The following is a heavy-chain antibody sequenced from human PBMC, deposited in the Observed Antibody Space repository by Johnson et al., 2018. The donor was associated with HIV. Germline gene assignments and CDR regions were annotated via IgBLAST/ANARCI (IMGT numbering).Heavy chain of an antibody. J-gene: IGHJ3*02. CDR3: ARGSQEMVTIWNAFDI. CDR1: GFTFSSYG. Sequence: QVQLVESGGGVVQPGRSLRLSCAASGFTFSSYGMHWVRQAPGKGLEWVAVISYDGGNKYYADSVKGRFTISRDNSKNTLYLQMNSLRGEDTAVYYCARGSQEMVTIWNAFDIWGQGTMVTVSS. CDR2: ISYDGGNK. V-gene: IGHV3-30*03. D-gene: IGHD5-24*01.